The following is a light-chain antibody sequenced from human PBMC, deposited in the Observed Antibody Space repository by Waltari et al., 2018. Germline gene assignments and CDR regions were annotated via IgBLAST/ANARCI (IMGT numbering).Light chain of an antibody. Sequence: EIVMTQSPATLSVSPGERVTLSCRASQSVSSNLAWYQQKPAQAPRLLIYGASTRATGIPARFSGSGSGTEFTLPISSLQSEDFAVYYCQQYHKWPPWTFGQGTKVEIK. J-gene: IGKJ1*01. CDR1: QSVSSN. CDR2: GAS. CDR3: QQYHKWPPWT. V-gene: IGKV3-15*01.